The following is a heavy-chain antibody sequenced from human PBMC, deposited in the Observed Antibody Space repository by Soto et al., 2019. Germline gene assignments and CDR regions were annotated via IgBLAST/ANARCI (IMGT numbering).Heavy chain of an antibody. CDR3: ASDPPPPDY. CDR2: ISAYHGNT. V-gene: IGHV1-18*01. J-gene: IGHJ4*02. CDR1: GYTFASYA. Sequence: QVQLVQSGAEVKKPGASVKVSCKASGYTFASYAISWMRQAPGQGLEWMGWISAYHGNTNYAQKLQGRVTMTTDTSTSTAYIELRSLRSDDTVVYYCASDPPPPDYWGQGTLVTVSS.